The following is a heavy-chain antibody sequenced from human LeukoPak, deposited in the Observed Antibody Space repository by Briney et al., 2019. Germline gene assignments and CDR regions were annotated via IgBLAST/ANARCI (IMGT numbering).Heavy chain of an antibody. CDR1: GFTFSSYG. D-gene: IGHD3-22*01. CDR2: ISYDRSNK. J-gene: IGHJ1*01. Sequence: GGSLRLSCAASGFTFSSYGMHWVRQAPGKGLEWVAVISYDRSNKYYADSVKGRFTISRDNSKNTLYLQMNSLRAEDTAVYYCAKPKYYDSSGPLWHWGQGTLVTVSS. CDR3: AKPKYYDSSGPLWH. V-gene: IGHV3-30*18.